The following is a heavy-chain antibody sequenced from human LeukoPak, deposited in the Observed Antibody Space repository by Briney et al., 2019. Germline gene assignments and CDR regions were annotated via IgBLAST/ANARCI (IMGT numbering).Heavy chain of an antibody. CDR1: GGSFSGYY. V-gene: IGHV4-34*01. CDR3: ARGRSGRAGYFDY. CDR2: INHSGST. D-gene: IGHD2-15*01. J-gene: IGHJ4*01. Sequence: SETLSLTCAVSGGSFSGYYWSWIRQPPGKGLEWIGEINHSGSTNYNPSLKSRVTISVDTSKNQFSLKLSSVTAADTAVYYCARGRSGRAGYFDYWGQGTLVTVSS.